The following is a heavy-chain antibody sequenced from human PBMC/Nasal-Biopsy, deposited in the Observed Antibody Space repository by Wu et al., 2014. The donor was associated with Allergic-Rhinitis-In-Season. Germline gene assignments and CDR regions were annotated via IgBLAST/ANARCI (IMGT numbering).Heavy chain of an antibody. J-gene: IGHJ4*02. Sequence: AISGDSLSGNSVAWNWIRQSPSRGLEWLGRTYYRSRWHNDYSASVKSRIVINADTSKNQVSLQLKSVTPEDTAVYYCARGIGGSYYDYWGQGSLVTVSS. V-gene: IGHV6-1*01. CDR1: GDSLSGNSVA. CDR3: ARGIGGSYYDY. CDR2: TYYRSRWHN. D-gene: IGHD1-26*01.